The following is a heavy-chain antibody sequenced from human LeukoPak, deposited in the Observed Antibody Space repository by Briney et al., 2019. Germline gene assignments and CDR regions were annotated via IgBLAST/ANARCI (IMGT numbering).Heavy chain of an antibody. CDR2: MNPNSGNT. CDR1: GYTFTSYD. D-gene: IGHD5-12*01. J-gene: IGHJ4*02. CDR3: ARGRKWLRALDY. Sequence: ASVKVSCKASGYTFTSYDINWVRQATGQGLEWMGWMNPNSGNTGYAQKFQGRVTMTRNTSISTAYMELSSLRSEDMAVYYCARGRKWLRALDYWGQGTLVTVSS. V-gene: IGHV1-8*01.